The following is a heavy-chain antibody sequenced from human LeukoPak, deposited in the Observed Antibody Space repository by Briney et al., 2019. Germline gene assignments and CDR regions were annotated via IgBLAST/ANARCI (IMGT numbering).Heavy chain of an antibody. D-gene: IGHD3-10*01. CDR3: ARHRDDYGSGSYYKGSFGY. CDR1: GGXISSSSYY. Sequence: SETLSLTCTVSGGXISSSSYYWGWIRQPPGKGLEWIGSIYYSGSTYYNPSLKSRVTISVGTSKNQFSLKLSSVTAADTAVYYCARHRDDYGSGSYYKGSFGYWGQGTLVTVSS. V-gene: IGHV4-39*01. J-gene: IGHJ4*02. CDR2: IYYSGST.